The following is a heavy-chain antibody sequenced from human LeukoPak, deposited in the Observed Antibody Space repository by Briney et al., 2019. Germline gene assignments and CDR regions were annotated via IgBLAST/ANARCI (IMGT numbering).Heavy chain of an antibody. J-gene: IGHJ6*02. Sequence: GGSLRLSCTASGFTFGGYAMSWVRQAPGKGLEWVSSISAGSEDSYYADSVKGRFTISRDNSKSTLYLQLNILRADDTAVYYCARTIAQYSNTWLYYYYGLDVWGQGTTVTVSS. CDR2: ISAGSEDS. CDR1: GFTFGGYA. CDR3: ARTIAQYSNTWLYYYYGLDV. V-gene: IGHV3-23*01. D-gene: IGHD1-7*01.